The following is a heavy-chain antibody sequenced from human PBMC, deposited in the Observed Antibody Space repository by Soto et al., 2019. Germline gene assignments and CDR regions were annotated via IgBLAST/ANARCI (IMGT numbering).Heavy chain of an antibody. D-gene: IGHD4-17*01. CDR2: IYSGGST. CDR3: ARVYGDYYDAFDI. V-gene: IGHV3-66*01. J-gene: IGHJ3*02. Sequence: GGSLRLSCAASGFTVSSNYMSWVRQAPGKGLEWVSVIYSGGSTYYADSVKGRFTISRDNSKNTLYLQMNSLRAEDTAVYYCARVYGDYYDAFDIWGQGTMVTV. CDR1: GFTVSSNY.